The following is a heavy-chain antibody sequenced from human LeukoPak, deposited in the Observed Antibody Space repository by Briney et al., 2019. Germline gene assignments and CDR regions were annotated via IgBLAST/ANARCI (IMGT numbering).Heavy chain of an antibody. D-gene: IGHD3-22*01. V-gene: IGHV4-39*07. J-gene: IGHJ1*01. CDR2: IYYSGST. CDR3: ANSGYYYARYFQH. CDR1: GGSISSSSYY. Sequence: SETLSLTCTVSGGSISSSSYYWGWIRQPPGKGLEWIGSIYYSGSTYYNPSLKSRVTISVDTSKNQFSLKLSSVTAADTAVYYCANSGYYYARYFQHWGQGTLVTVSS.